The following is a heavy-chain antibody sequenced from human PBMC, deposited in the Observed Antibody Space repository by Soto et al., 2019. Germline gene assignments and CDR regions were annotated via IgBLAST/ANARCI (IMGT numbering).Heavy chain of an antibody. D-gene: IGHD6-19*01. Sequence: QVQLVQSGAEEKKPGASVKVSCKASGYTFTGYAMHWVRQAPGQRLEGMGWINAGNGNTKYSQKFQGRVTITRDTSASTAYMALSSLRSEDTAVYYCARAVAVAADFDYWGQRTLVTVSS. CDR3: ARAVAVAADFDY. V-gene: IGHV1-3*05. CDR2: INAGNGNT. J-gene: IGHJ4*02. CDR1: GYTFTGYA.